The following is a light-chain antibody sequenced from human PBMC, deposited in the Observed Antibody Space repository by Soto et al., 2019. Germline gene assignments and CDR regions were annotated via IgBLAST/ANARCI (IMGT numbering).Light chain of an antibody. CDR3: SSYTSSSTLYV. Sequence: QSALTQPASVSGSPGQSITISCTGTSSDVGGYNYVSWYQQHPGKAPKLMIYEVSNRPSGVSNRFSGSKSGNTASLTISGLQAEGAADYYCSSYTSSSTLYVSGTGTKVTVL. J-gene: IGLJ1*01. CDR1: SSDVGGYNY. CDR2: EVS. V-gene: IGLV2-14*01.